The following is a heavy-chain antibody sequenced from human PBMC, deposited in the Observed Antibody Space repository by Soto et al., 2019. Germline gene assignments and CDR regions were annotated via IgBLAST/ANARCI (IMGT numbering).Heavy chain of an antibody. V-gene: IGHV4-34*01. Sequence: SETLSLTCAVYGGSFSGYYWSWVRQPPGKGLEWIGEINYSGSTNYNPPLESRVTISVDTSKNQFSLNLSSVTAADTAVYYCAKGGNPFDSWGQGTLVTVSS. CDR1: GGSFSGYY. CDR2: INYSGST. J-gene: IGHJ4*02. CDR3: AKGGNPFDS.